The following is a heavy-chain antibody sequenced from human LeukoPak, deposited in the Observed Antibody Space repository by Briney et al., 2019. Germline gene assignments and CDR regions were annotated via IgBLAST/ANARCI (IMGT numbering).Heavy chain of an antibody. J-gene: IGHJ4*02. CDR3: ARANIVVVVAANYFDY. Sequence: ASVKVSCKASVYTFTSYGISWVRQAPGQGLEWMGWISAYNGNTNYAQKLQGRVTMTTDTSTSTAYMELRSLRSDDTAVYYCARANIVVVVAANYFDYWGQGTLVTVSS. CDR1: VYTFTSYG. V-gene: IGHV1-18*01. CDR2: ISAYNGNT. D-gene: IGHD2-15*01.